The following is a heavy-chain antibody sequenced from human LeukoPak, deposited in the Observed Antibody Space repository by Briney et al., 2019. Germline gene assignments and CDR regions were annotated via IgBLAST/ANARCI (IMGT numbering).Heavy chain of an antibody. CDR1: GGSISSYY. D-gene: IGHD1-26*01. CDR2: IYTSGST. J-gene: IGHJ6*02. CDR3: ARDGARGSCYPRGSPYYYYGMDV. V-gene: IGHV4-4*07. Sequence: PSETLSLTCTVSGGSISSYYWSWIRQPAGKGLEWIGRIYTSGSTNYNPSLKSRVTMSVDTSKNQFSLKLSSVTAADTAVYYCARDGARGSCYPRGSPYYYYGMDVWGQGTTVTVSS.